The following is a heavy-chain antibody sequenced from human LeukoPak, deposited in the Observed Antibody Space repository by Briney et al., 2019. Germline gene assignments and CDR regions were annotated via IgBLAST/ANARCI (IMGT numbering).Heavy chain of an antibody. J-gene: IGHJ4*02. V-gene: IGHV4-39*01. Sequence: PSETLSLTCTVSGGSTSSSGYYWGWIRQPPGKGLEWIGSIYYSGSTYYNPSLKSRVTISVDTSKNQFSLKLSSVTAADTAVYYCARLRNYYDSSGYYSFRYFDYWGQGTLVTVSS. CDR2: IYYSGST. CDR3: ARLRNYYDSSGYYSFRYFDY. D-gene: IGHD3-22*01. CDR1: GGSTSSSGYY.